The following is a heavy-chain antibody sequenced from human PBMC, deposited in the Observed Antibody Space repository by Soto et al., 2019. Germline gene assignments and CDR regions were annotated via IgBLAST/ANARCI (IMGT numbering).Heavy chain of an antibody. J-gene: IGHJ4*02. Sequence: QVQLVESGGGVVQPGRSLRLSCAASGFTFSGYGMHWVRQAPGKGLEWVAIISFDGNNEYYTDSVKGRFTISRDNSKNTLYLQMNSLRPEDTGVYYCAKERPLYGWHLDYWGQGTLVTVSS. CDR2: ISFDGNNE. D-gene: IGHD4-17*01. CDR1: GFTFSGYG. V-gene: IGHV3-30*18. CDR3: AKERPLYGWHLDY.